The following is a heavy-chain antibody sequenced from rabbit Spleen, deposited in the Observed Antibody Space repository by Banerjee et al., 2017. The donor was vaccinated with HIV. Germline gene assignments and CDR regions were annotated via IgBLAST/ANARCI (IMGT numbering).Heavy chain of an antibody. Sequence: QEQLVESGGGLVQPEGSLTLTCTASGLDFSSSYWICWVRQAPGKGLEWIACIDVISRGITHYASRAKGRFTVSKTSSTTVTLQMTSLTAADTAIYFCARDAAGREDFNLWGPGTLVTVS. D-gene: IGHD4-2*01. CDR3: ARDAAGREDFNL. V-gene: IGHV1S45*01. CDR1: GLDFSSSYW. CDR2: IDVISRGIT. J-gene: IGHJ4*01.